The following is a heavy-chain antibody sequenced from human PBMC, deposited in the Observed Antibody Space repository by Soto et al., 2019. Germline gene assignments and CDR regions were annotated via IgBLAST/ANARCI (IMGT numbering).Heavy chain of an antibody. V-gene: IGHV3-48*02. Sequence: GGSLRLSCAASGFTFRSYNLNWVRQAPGKGLDWVSYISSSSSTMYYADSVKGRFTVSRDNAKNSLYLQMNSLRDDDTAMYYCARGGTIAVTTIGDYWGQGTLVTVSS. D-gene: IGHD5-12*01. CDR3: ARGGTIAVTTIGDY. CDR2: ISSSSSTM. CDR1: GFTFRSYN. J-gene: IGHJ4*01.